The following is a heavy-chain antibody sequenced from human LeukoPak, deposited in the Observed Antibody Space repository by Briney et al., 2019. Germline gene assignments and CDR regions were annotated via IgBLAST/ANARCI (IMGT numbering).Heavy chain of an antibody. Sequence: TSETLSLTCTVSGGSISSSSYYWGWIRQPPGKGLEWIGSIYYSGSTYYNPSLKSRVTISVDTSKNQFSLKLSSVTAADTAVYYCASPPRGGELSLPYGYWGQGTLVTVSS. CDR2: IYYSGST. J-gene: IGHJ4*02. V-gene: IGHV4-39*01. D-gene: IGHD3-16*02. CDR1: GGSISSSSYY. CDR3: ASPPRGGELSLPYGY.